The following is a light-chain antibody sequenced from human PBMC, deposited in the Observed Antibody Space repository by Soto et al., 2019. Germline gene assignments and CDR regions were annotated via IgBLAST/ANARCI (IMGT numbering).Light chain of an antibody. J-gene: IGKJ2*01. Sequence: DIVMTQSPDSLAVSLGERATINCKSSQSLLYSSNQKNYLAWYQQKPGQPPKLLIYWASTRESGVPDRFRGSESGTDFTLTISSLQAEDVAVYYCQRYYNGPPYTVGQGTKLEIK. V-gene: IGKV4-1*01. CDR2: WAS. CDR1: QSLLYSSNQKNY. CDR3: QRYYNGPPYT.